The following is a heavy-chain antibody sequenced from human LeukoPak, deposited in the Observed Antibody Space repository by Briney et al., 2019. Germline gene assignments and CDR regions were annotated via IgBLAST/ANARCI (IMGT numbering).Heavy chain of an antibody. CDR3: ARGDYSDYVANWFEP. J-gene: IGHJ5*02. V-gene: IGHV4-39*01. CDR1: GGSISSHNYY. Sequence: SETLSLTCTVSGGSISSHNYYWGGIRQPPGKGLEWTGSIYSSGSTYYNPSLKSRVTTSVDTSKNQFSLKLNSVTAADTAVYYCARGDYSDYVANWFEPWGKGTLVTVSS. D-gene: IGHD4-11*01. CDR2: IYSSGST.